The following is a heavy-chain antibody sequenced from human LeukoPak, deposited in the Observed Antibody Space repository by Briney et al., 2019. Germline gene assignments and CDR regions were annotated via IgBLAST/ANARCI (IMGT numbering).Heavy chain of an antibody. CDR2: LFYSGST. CDR3: ARVRTGSYYIDY. Sequence: PSETLSLTCTVSGGSVSSNSYYWSWIRQPPGKGLECIGYLFYSGSTNYNPSLESRVTISVDTSKDQFSLKLNSVTAADTAVYYCARVRTGSYYIDYWGQGTLVTVSS. J-gene: IGHJ4*02. D-gene: IGHD1-26*01. CDR1: GGSVSSNSYY. V-gene: IGHV4-61*01.